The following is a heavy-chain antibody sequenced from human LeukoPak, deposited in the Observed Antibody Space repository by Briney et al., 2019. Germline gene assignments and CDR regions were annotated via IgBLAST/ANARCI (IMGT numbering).Heavy chain of an antibody. D-gene: IGHD4-23*01. CDR2: ISAYNGNT. CDR3: ARDIRTVVTPGGY. V-gene: IGHV1-18*01. Sequence: ASVKVSCKASGYTFTSYGISWVRQAPGQGREWMGWISAYNGNTNYAQKLQCRVTMTTDTSTTTAYTELRSLRSDDTAVYYCARDIRTVVTPGGYWGQGTLVTVSS. J-gene: IGHJ4*02. CDR1: GYTFTSYG.